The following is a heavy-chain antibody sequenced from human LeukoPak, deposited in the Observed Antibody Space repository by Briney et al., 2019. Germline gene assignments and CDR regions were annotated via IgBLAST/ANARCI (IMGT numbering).Heavy chain of an antibody. CDR3: AKEYGSGSY. V-gene: IGHV3-9*01. Sequence: TGGSLRLSCAASGFTFDDYAMHWVRQAPGKGLEWVSGISWNSGSIGYADSVKGRFAISRDNAKNSLYLQMNSLRAEDTALYYCAKEYGSGSYWSQGTLVTVSS. CDR1: GFTFDDYA. D-gene: IGHD3-10*01. J-gene: IGHJ4*02. CDR2: ISWNSGSI.